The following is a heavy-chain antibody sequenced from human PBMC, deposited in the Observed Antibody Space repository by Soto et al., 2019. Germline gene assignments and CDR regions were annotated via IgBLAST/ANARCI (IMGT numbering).Heavy chain of an antibody. CDR3: ARSGSRYCSGANCQTGKWFDP. V-gene: IGHV4-59*01. CDR2: IYYSGST. J-gene: IGHJ5*02. CDR1: GGSISKYY. Sequence: SETLSLTCTVSGGSISKYYWSWIRQPPGKGLEWIGYIYYSGSTNYNPSLKSRVTISVDTSKNQFSLKLSSMTAADKAVYYCARSGSRYCSGANCQTGKWFDPWGQGTLVTVSS. D-gene: IGHD2-15*01.